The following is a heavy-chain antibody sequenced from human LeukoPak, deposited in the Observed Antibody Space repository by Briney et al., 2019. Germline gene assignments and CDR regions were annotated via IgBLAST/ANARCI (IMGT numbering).Heavy chain of an antibody. Sequence: GGSLRLSCAASGFTVSGNYMSWVRQAPGKGLEWVSVIYSGGSTYYADSVKGRFTISRDNSKNTLYLQMNSLRAEDTAVYYCARVACSSTSCYDGYYYMDVWGKGTTVTVSS. CDR1: GFTVSGNY. CDR2: IYSGGST. J-gene: IGHJ6*03. D-gene: IGHD2-2*01. CDR3: ARVACSSTSCYDGYYYMDV. V-gene: IGHV3-53*01.